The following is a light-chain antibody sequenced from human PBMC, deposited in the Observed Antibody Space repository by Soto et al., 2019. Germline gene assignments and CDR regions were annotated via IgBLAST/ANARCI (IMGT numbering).Light chain of an antibody. J-gene: IGLJ1*01. CDR2: DVS. CDR1: SSDVGGYNY. V-gene: IGLV2-11*01. Sequence: QSALTQPRSVSGSTGQSVTISCTGTSSDVGGYNYVSWYQQHPGKAPKLMIYDVSKRPSGVPDRFSGSKSGNTASLTISGLQAEDEADYYCCSYAGSYTLYVFGTGTKVTV. CDR3: CSYAGSYTLYV.